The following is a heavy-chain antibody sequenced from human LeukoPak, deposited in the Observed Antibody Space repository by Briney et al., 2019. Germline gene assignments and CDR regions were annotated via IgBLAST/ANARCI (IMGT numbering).Heavy chain of an antibody. CDR1: GFTFSSYA. J-gene: IGHJ3*02. D-gene: IGHD3-9*01. V-gene: IGHV3-23*01. Sequence: GGSLRLSCAASGFTFSSYAMSWVRQAPGKGLEWVSAISGSGGSTYYADSVKGRFTISRDNAKNSLYLQMNSLRAEDTAVYYCASSFDWDQKGDAFDIWGQGTMVTVSS. CDR3: ASSFDWDQKGDAFDI. CDR2: ISGSGGST.